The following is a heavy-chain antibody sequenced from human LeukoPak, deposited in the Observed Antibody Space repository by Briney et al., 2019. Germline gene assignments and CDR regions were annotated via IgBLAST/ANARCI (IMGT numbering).Heavy chain of an antibody. D-gene: IGHD4-23*01. CDR2: INPNSGGT. V-gene: IGHV1-2*02. Sequence: ASVKVSCKASGYTFTGYYMHWVRQAPGQGLEWMGWINPNSGGTNYAQKFQGRVTMTRDTSITTAYMVLSRLSSDDTAVYYCARHPGKVTNDWYFDLWGRGTLVTVSS. CDR1: GYTFTGYY. CDR3: ARHPGKVTNDWYFDL. J-gene: IGHJ2*01.